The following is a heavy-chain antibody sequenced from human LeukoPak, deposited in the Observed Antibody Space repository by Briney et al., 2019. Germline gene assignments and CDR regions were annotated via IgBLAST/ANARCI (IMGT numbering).Heavy chain of an antibody. V-gene: IGHV3-21*01. CDR3: ARASLTGYMDV. J-gene: IGHJ6*03. Sequence: PGGSLRLSCAASGFTFNSYSMNWVRQAPGKGLEWVSSISSSSSYIYYADSVKGRFTISRDNAKNSLYLQMNSLRAEDTAVYYCARASLTGYMDVWGKGTTVTVSS. CDR1: GFTFNSYS. CDR2: ISSSSSYI. D-gene: IGHD1-20*01.